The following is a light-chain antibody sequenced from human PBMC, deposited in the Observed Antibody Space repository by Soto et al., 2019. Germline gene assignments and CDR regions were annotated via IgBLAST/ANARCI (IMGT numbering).Light chain of an antibody. CDR3: QQYNNWPYT. Sequence: EIVMTQSPATLSVSPGERATLSCRASQSVGISLAWYQQTPGQAPRLLIYGASTRATGVPARFSGSGSGTEFALTITSLQSEDFAVFYCQQYNNWPYTFGQGTKVDSK. J-gene: IGKJ2*01. V-gene: IGKV3-15*01. CDR2: GAS. CDR1: QSVGIS.